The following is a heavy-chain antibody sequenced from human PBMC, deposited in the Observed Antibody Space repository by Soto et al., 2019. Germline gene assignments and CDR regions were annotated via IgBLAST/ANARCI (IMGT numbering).Heavy chain of an antibody. CDR3: VTVLPHANSWFDS. J-gene: IGHJ5*01. CDR1: GFTFSNVW. Sequence: GHLVESGGGFVKPGGSLTLSCAASGFTFSNVWLSWVRQGPGKGLEWLGRIKSRTENETTDYASPARGRFIISRDASKNKLYLQLNSLKSEDTGVYYCVTVLPHANSWFDSWGQGTPVTVSS. CDR2: IKSRTENETT. V-gene: IGHV3-15*01. D-gene: IGHD2-2*01.